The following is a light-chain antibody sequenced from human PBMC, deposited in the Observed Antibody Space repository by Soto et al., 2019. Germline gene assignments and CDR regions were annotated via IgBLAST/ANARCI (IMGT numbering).Light chain of an antibody. CDR3: QKYNSAPFT. V-gene: IGKV1-27*01. CDR1: QGINNY. Sequence: IQMTQSPSSLSASVGDRVTITCRASQGINNYLAWFQQKPGRVPKLLIYAASTLLSGVPSRFSGRGSGTDFTLTITSLQPEDVASYYCQKYNSAPFTFGPGTKVDIK. J-gene: IGKJ3*01. CDR2: AAS.